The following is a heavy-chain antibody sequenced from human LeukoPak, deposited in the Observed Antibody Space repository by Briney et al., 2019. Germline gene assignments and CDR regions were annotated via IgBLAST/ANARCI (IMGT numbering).Heavy chain of an antibody. J-gene: IGHJ4*02. CDR3: ARAYDILTGYYKEEY. CDR1: GYTFTSYG. V-gene: IGHV1-18*01. D-gene: IGHD3-9*01. CDR2: ISAYNGNT. Sequence: ASVKVSCKASGYTFTSYGISWVRQAPGQGLEWMGWISAYNGNTNYAQKLQGRVTMTTDTSTSTAYMELRSLRSDDTAVYYCARAYDILTGYYKEEYWGQGTLSPSPQ.